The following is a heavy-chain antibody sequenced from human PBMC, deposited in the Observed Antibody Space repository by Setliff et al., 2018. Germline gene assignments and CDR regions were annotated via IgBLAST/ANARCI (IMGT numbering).Heavy chain of an antibody. D-gene: IGHD2-2*02. Sequence: SETLSLTCTVSDDSISSRTYYWSWIRQPAGKGLEWIGHIYTSWSTVYNPSLQSRVTISVDTSKNQFSLSLSSVTAADTAVYYCARVSGSLYVDVWGKGTTVTVSS. V-gene: IGHV4-61*09. J-gene: IGHJ6*04. CDR1: DDSISSRTYY. CDR2: IYTSWST. CDR3: ARVSGSLYVDV.